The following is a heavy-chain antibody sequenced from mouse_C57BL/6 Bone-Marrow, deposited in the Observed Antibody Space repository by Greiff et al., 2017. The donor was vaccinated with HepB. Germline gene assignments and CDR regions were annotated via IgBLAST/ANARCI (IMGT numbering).Heavy chain of an antibody. CDR2: INPNNGGT. Sequence: VQLKQSGPELVKPGASVKIPCKASGYTFTDYNMDWVKQSHGKSLEWIGDINPNNGGTIYNQKFKGKATLTVDKSSSTAYMELRSLTSEDTAVYYCARSVTPGGLAYWGQGTLVTVSA. CDR1: GYTFTDYN. J-gene: IGHJ3*01. V-gene: IGHV1-18*01. D-gene: IGHD2-5*01. CDR3: ARSVTPGGLAY.